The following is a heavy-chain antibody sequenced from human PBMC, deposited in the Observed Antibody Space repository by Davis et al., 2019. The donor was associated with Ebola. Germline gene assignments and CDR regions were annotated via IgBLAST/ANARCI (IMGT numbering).Heavy chain of an antibody. CDR3: ARGVIAAHRYFGY. Sequence: GESLKISCAASGFTFSSYWMSWVRQAPGKGLEWVANIKQDGSEKYYVDSVKGRSTISRDNAKNSLYLQMNSLRAENTAVYYCARGVIAAHRYFGYWGQGTLVTVSS. D-gene: IGHD6-13*01. CDR1: GFTFSSYW. V-gene: IGHV3-7*01. CDR2: IKQDGSEK. J-gene: IGHJ4*02.